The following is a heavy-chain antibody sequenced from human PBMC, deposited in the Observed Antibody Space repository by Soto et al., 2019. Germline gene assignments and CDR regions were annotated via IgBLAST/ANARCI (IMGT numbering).Heavy chain of an antibody. CDR3: ARDAVAGTGFDY. D-gene: IGHD6-19*01. CDR1: GFTFSSYG. J-gene: IGHJ4*02. CDR2: IWYDGSNK. Sequence: QVQLVESGGGVVQPGRSLRLSCAASGFTFSSYGMHWVRQAPGKGLEWVAVIWYDGSNKYYADSVKGRFTISRDNSKNTLYLQMNSLRAEVTAVYYCARDAVAGTGFDYWGQGTLVTVSS. V-gene: IGHV3-33*01.